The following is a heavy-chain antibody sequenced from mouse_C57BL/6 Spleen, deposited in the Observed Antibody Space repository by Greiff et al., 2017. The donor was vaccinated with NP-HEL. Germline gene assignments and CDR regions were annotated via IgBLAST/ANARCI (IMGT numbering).Heavy chain of an antibody. D-gene: IGHD3-1*01. CDR1: GFTFSDYG. CDR2: ISNLAYSI. J-gene: IGHJ2*01. CDR3: ARHRGKGDYFDY. Sequence: EVQVVESGGGLVQPGGSLKLSCAASGFTFSDYGMAWVRQAPRKGPEWVAFISNLAYSIYYADTVTGRFTISRENAKNTLYLEMSSLRSEDTAMYYCARHRGKGDYFDYWGQGTTLTVSS. V-gene: IGHV5-15*01.